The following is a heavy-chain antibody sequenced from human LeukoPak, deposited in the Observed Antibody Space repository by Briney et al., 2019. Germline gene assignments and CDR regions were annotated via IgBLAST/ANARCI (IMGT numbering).Heavy chain of an antibody. D-gene: IGHD5-18*01. V-gene: IGHV4-34*01. CDR2: INHSGST. Sequence: SETLSLTCAVYGGSFSGYYWSWIRQPPGKGLEWIGEINHSGSTNYNPSLKSRVTISVDTSKNQFSLKLSSVTAADTAVYYCARRRYSYGHPLDYWGQGTLVTVSS. CDR1: GGSFSGYY. J-gene: IGHJ4*02. CDR3: ARRRYSYGHPLDY.